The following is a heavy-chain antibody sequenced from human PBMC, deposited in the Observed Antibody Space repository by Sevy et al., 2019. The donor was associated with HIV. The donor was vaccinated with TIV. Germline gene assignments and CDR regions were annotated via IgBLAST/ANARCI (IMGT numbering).Heavy chain of an antibody. Sequence: GGSLRLSCVASGLTFSSYSMKWVRQAPGKGLEWVSSISSTSSYIYYADSVKGRFTISRDNAKKSLYLQVISLRAEDTAVYYCARDRDGSGSSGDHGMDVWGQGTTVTVSS. D-gene: IGHD3-10*01. J-gene: IGHJ6*02. CDR1: GLTFSSYS. CDR2: ISSTSSYI. CDR3: ARDRDGSGSSGDHGMDV. V-gene: IGHV3-21*01.